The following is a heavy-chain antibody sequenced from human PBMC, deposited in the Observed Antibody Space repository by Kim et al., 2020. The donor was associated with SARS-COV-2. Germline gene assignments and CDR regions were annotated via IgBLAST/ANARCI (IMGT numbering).Heavy chain of an antibody. D-gene: IGHD3-10*01. Sequence: SETLSLTCTVSGGSISSSSYYWGWIRQPPGKGLEWIGSIYYSGSTYYNPSLKSRVTISVDTSKNQFSLKLSSVTAADTAVYYCARDRGVRGSGSLWDVAFDYWGQGTLVTVSS. CDR1: GGSISSSSYY. CDR2: IYYSGST. J-gene: IGHJ4*02. CDR3: ARDRGVRGSGSLWDVAFDY. V-gene: IGHV4-39*07.